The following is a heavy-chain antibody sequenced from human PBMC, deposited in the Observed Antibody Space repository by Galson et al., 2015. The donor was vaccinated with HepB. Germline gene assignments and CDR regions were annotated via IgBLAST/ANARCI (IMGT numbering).Heavy chain of an antibody. D-gene: IGHD6-6*01. J-gene: IGHJ4*02. CDR2: IYSGGST. V-gene: IGHV3-66*02. Sequence: SLRLSCAASGFTVSSNYMSWVRQAPGKGLEWVSVIYSGGSTYYADSVKGRFTISRDNSKNTLYLQMNSLRAEDTAVYYRAREAARRRYYFDYWGQGTLVTVSS. CDR1: GFTVSSNY. CDR3: AREAARRRYYFDY.